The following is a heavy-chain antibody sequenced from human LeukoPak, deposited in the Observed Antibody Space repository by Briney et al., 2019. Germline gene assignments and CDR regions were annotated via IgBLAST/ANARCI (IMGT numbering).Heavy chain of an antibody. V-gene: IGHV3-64D*09. Sequence: GGSLRLSCSASGFPFSSYAMHWVRQAPGKGLEYVSAISDSGGSTYYADSVKGRFPISGDNSKNTLYLQMSSLRAEDTAVYFCVRGYSFGPYGMDVWGQGTTVTVSS. J-gene: IGHJ6*02. CDR1: GFPFSSYA. D-gene: IGHD2-15*01. CDR3: VRGYSFGPYGMDV. CDR2: ISDSGGST.